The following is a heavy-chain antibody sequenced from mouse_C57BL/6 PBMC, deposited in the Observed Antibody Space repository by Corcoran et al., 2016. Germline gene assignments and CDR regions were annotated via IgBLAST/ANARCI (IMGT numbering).Heavy chain of an antibody. J-gene: IGHJ4*01. CDR2: IYPGSGNT. D-gene: IGHD1-1*01. Sequence: QVQLKQSGAELVRPGASVKLSCKASGYTFTDYYINWVKQRPGQGLEWIARIYPGSGNTYYNEKFKGKATLTAEKSSSTAYMQLSSLTSEDSAVYFCARGAIYYDGSSYAMDYWGQGTSVTVSS. CDR1: GYTFTDYY. V-gene: IGHV1-76*01. CDR3: ARGAIYYDGSSYAMDY.